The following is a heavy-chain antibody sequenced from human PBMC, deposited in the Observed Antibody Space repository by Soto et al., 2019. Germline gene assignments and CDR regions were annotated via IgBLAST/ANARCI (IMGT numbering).Heavy chain of an antibody. CDR1: GGSISSYY. Sequence: SETLSLTCTVSGGSISSYYWSWIRQPPGKGLEWIGYIYYSGSTNYNPSLKSRVTISVDTSKNQFSLKLSSVTAADTAVYYCAREEYSSSPLFDYWGQGTLVTVPQ. J-gene: IGHJ4*02. D-gene: IGHD6-13*01. CDR3: AREEYSSSPLFDY. V-gene: IGHV4-59*01. CDR2: IYYSGST.